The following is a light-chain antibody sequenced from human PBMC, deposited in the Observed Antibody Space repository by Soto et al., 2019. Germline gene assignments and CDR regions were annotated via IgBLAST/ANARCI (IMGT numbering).Light chain of an antibody. CDR2: GAS. J-gene: IGKJ4*01. CDR1: QSISGY. V-gene: IGKV1-39*01. CDR3: QQSFSTLLS. Sequence: DIQMTQSPSSLSASVGDRVTITCRASQSISGYLNWYQQKPGKAPKLLISGASTLQSGVPSRFSGRGSGTDFNLAISSLQPEDVAVYYCQQSFSTLLSFGGGTKVDIK.